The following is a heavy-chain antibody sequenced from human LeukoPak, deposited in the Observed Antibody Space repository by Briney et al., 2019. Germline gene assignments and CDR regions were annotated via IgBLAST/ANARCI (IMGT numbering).Heavy chain of an antibody. CDR1: GFTFSNYG. D-gene: IGHD3-22*01. V-gene: IGHV3-48*03. Sequence: PGGSLRLSCAASGFTFSNYGMSWVRQAPGKGLEWVSSIRSSGDSTYYADSVKGRFTISRDNAKNSLYLQMNSLRAEDTAVYYXARDVVSYYFDYWGQGTLVTVSS. CDR3: ARDVVSYYFDY. J-gene: IGHJ4*02. CDR2: IRSSGDST.